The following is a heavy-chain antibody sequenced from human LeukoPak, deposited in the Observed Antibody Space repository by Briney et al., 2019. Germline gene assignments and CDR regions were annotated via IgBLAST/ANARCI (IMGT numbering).Heavy chain of an antibody. CDR3: AKESGYYHY. D-gene: IGHD3-3*01. V-gene: IGHV3-53*01. J-gene: IGHJ4*02. Sequence: PGGSLRLSCAASGFSVNNNYVNWVRQAPGKGLEWVSIIYGGSDTSYADSVKGRFTISRDNSKNMVYLQMNSLRVEDTAVYYCAKESGYYHYWGQGTQVTVSS. CDR1: GFSVNNNY. CDR2: IYGGSDT.